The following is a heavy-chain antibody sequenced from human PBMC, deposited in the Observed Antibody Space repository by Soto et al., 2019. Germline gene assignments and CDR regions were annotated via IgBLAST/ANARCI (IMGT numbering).Heavy chain of an antibody. CDR1: GFTFSSYG. Sequence: QVQLVESGGGVVQPGRSLRLSCAASGFTFSSYGMHWVRQAPGKGLEWVAVISYDGSNKYYADSVKGRFTISRDNSKNTLYLQMNSLRAEDTAVYYCAQGPDYGDYWWGFDYWGQGTLVTVSS. V-gene: IGHV3-30*18. J-gene: IGHJ4*02. CDR2: ISYDGSNK. CDR3: AQGPDYGDYWWGFDY. D-gene: IGHD4-17*01.